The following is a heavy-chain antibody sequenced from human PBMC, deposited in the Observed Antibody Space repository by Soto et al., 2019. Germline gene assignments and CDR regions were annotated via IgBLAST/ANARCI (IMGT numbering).Heavy chain of an antibody. Sequence: GGSLRLSSAAPGFNFNIHALHWIRQSPGEGLEWVAVMSPGGNSQYYADSVKGRFTISRDTSKSTLYLQMTSLRPEDTAVYYCASGAAFYYDTSRYWGQGTLVTVSS. D-gene: IGHD3-22*01. CDR2: MSPGGNSQ. J-gene: IGHJ4*02. CDR1: GFNFNIHA. V-gene: IGHV3-30-3*01. CDR3: ASGAAFYYDTSRY.